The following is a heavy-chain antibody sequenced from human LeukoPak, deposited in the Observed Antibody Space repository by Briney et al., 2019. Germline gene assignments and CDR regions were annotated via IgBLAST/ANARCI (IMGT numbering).Heavy chain of an antibody. V-gene: IGHV4-59*11. D-gene: IGHD2-2*01. CDR1: GGSISSHY. J-gene: IGHJ4*02. Sequence: SETLSLTCTVSGGSISSHYWSWIRQPPGKGLEWIGYIYYSGSTNYNPSLKSRVTISVDTSKNQFSLKLSSVTAADTAVYYCARADCSGTSCYQGYFDYWGQGTLVTVTS. CDR2: IYYSGST. CDR3: ARADCSGTSCYQGYFDY.